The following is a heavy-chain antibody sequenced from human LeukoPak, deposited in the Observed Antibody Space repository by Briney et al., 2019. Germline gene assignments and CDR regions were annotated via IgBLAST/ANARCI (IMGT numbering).Heavy chain of an antibody. CDR1: GGYISGYY. Sequence: SETLSLTCTVSGGYISGYYWSWVRQPPGKGREYIGYIHYTGSTNYNPSLKSRVTISVDTSKNRFSLKLSSVTAADTAVYYCARHVPGRDTAMLTDYWGQGALVTVSS. D-gene: IGHD5-18*01. CDR2: IHYTGST. J-gene: IGHJ4*02. V-gene: IGHV4-59*08. CDR3: ARHVPGRDTAMLTDY.